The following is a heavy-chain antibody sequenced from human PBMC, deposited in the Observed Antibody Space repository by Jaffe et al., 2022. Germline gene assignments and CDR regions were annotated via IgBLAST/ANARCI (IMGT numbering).Heavy chain of an antibody. D-gene: IGHD2-2*01. J-gene: IGHJ3*02. CDR1: GFTFSSYA. CDR2: ISGSGGST. Sequence: EVQLLESGGGLVQPGGSLRLSCAASGFTFSSYAMSWVRQAPGKGLEWVSAISGSGGSTYYADSVKGRFTISRDNSKNTLYLQMNSLRAEDTAVYYCAKDLGYCSSTSCPNDAFDIWGQGTMVTVSS. V-gene: IGHV3-23*01. CDR3: AKDLGYCSSTSCPNDAFDI.